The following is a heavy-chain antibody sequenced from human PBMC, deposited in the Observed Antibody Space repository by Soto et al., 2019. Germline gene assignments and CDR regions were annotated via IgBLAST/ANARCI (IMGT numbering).Heavy chain of an antibody. CDR3: ARDGSVLLWFGESGSFDI. Sequence: QVQLVESGGGVVQPGRSLRLSCAASGFTFSSYGMHWVRQAPGKGLEWVAIIWYDGSNKYYADSVKGRFIISRDNSKYTLYLQMNSLRAEDTAVYYCARDGSVLLWFGESGSFDIWGQGTMVTVSS. J-gene: IGHJ3*02. CDR2: IWYDGSNK. CDR1: GFTFSSYG. D-gene: IGHD3-10*01. V-gene: IGHV3-33*01.